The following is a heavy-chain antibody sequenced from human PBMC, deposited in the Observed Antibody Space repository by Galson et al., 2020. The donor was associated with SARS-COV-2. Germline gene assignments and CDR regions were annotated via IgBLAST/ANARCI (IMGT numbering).Heavy chain of an antibody. V-gene: IGHV3-21*01. J-gene: IGHJ4*02. CDR3: ARGLCGGDCYDD. CDR2: ISGSSHI. D-gene: IGHD2-21*01. CDR1: GFTFSDYF. Sequence: GGSLRLSCAASGFTFSDYFMNWVRQAPGKGLEWVSAISGSSHIYYADSVKGRFTISRDNAKNSVYLQMNSLRAEDTAVYYCARGLCGGDCYDDWGQGTLVTVSS.